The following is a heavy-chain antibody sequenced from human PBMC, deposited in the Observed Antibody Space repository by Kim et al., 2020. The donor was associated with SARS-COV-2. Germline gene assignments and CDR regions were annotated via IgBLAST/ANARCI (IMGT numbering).Heavy chain of an antibody. V-gene: IGHV3-23*01. Sequence: KGRFTITRENSKNTLYLRMNSLRAEDRAVYYCAKDRGITIFGVVPNHFDYWGQGTLVTVSS. J-gene: IGHJ4*02. CDR3: AKDRGITIFGVVPNHFDY. D-gene: IGHD3-3*01.